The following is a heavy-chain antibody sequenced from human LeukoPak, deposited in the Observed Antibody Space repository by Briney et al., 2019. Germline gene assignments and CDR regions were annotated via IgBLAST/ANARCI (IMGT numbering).Heavy chain of an antibody. J-gene: IGHJ4*02. D-gene: IGHD6-6*01. CDR2: IYYSGST. Sequence: PSETLSLTCTVSGGSISSYYWSWIRQPPGKGLEWIGYIYYSGSTNYNPSLKSRGTISVDTSKTQFSLKLSSVTAADTAVYYCARVDPDSSSTLEVFDYWGQGTLVTVSS. CDR3: ARVDPDSSSTLEVFDY. V-gene: IGHV4-59*01. CDR1: GGSISSYY.